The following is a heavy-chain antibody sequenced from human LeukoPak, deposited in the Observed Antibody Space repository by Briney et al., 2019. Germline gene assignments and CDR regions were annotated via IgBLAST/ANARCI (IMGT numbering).Heavy chain of an antibody. CDR3: ARHPITPTWVVWFDP. CDR2: INHSGST. V-gene: IGHV4-34*01. J-gene: IGHJ5*02. CDR1: GGSFSGYY. Sequence: SETLSLTCAVYGGSFSGYYWSWIRQPPGKGLEWIGEINHSGSTNYNPSLKSRVTISVDTSKNQFSLKLSSVTAADTDVYYCARHPITPTWVVWFDPWGQGTLVTVSP. D-gene: IGHD1-14*01.